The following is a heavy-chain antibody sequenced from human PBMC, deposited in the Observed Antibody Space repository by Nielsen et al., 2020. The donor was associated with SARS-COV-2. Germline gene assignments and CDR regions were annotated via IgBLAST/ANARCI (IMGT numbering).Heavy chain of an antibody. J-gene: IGHJ6*02. CDR3: ARGGCSTTSCYLGMDV. CDR2: ISSSSSHI. D-gene: IGHD2-2*01. V-gene: IGHV3-21*01. Sequence: GGSLRLSCAASRFTFSTYSTNWVRQAPGKGLEWVSSISSSSSHIFYADSVNGRFTISRDNAKNSLFLLMNSLRAEDTAVYYCARGGCSTTSCYLGMDVWGQGTTVTVSS. CDR1: RFTFSTYS.